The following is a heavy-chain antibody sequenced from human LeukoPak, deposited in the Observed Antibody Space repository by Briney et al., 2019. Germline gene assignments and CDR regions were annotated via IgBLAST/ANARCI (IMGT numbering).Heavy chain of an antibody. D-gene: IGHD1-7*01. Sequence: GGSLRLSCAASGFTFDDYAMHWVRQAPGKGLEWVSGISWNSGSIGYADSVKGRFTISRDNAKNSLYLQMSSLRAEDTALYYCLREVDWKYAFDYWGRGTLVTVSS. CDR2: ISWNSGSI. CDR1: GFTFDDYA. V-gene: IGHV3-9*01. J-gene: IGHJ4*02. CDR3: LREVDWKYAFDY.